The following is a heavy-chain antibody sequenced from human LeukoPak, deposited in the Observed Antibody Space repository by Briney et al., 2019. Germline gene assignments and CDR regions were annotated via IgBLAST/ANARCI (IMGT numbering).Heavy chain of an antibody. D-gene: IGHD3-10*01. CDR2: IYTSGST. CDR1: GGSISSGSYY. J-gene: IGHJ3*02. V-gene: IGHV4-61*02. CDR3: ARGYYGSGSSAGHAFVI. Sequence: NASETLSLTCTVSGGSISSGSYYWSWIRQPAGKGLEWIGRIYTSGSTNYNPSLKSRVTVSVDTSKDQFSLKLSSVTAADTAVYYCARGYYGSGSSAGHAFVIWGQGTMVTVSS.